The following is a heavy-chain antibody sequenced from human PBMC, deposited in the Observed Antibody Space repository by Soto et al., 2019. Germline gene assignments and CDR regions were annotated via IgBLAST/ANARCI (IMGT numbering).Heavy chain of an antibody. CDR2: IIPIFGTA. V-gene: IGHV1-69*13. Sequence: GASVKVSCKASGGTFSSYAISWVRQAPGQGLEWMGGIIPIFGTANYAQKFQGRVTITADESTSTAYMELSSLRSEDTAVYYCARDTRYDFWSGSHPRNNWFDPWGQGTLVTVSS. D-gene: IGHD3-3*01. CDR1: GGTFSSYA. CDR3: ARDTRYDFWSGSHPRNNWFDP. J-gene: IGHJ5*02.